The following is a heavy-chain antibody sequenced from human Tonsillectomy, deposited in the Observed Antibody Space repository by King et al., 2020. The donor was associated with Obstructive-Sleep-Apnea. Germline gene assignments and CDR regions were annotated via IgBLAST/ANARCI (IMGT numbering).Heavy chain of an antibody. Sequence: QLVQSGAEVKKPGASVKVSCKASGYTFTGYYMHWVRQAPGQGLEWMGWINPNSGGTNYAQKFQGWVTMTRETSISPAYLGLSRLRSDDTAVYYCARERLGGTGTTYYYYGMDVWGQGTTVTVSS. CDR2: INPNSGGT. D-gene: IGHD1-1*01. J-gene: IGHJ6*02. V-gene: IGHV1-2*04. CDR1: GYTFTGYY. CDR3: ARERLGGTGTTYYYYGMDV.